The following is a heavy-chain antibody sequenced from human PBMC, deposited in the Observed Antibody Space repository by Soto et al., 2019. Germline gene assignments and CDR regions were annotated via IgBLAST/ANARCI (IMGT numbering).Heavy chain of an antibody. CDR1: GGSISSGGYS. D-gene: IGHD5-18*01. J-gene: IGHJ4*02. Sequence: TLSLTCAVSGGSISSGGYSWSWIRQPPGKGLEWIGYMYHSGSTYYNPSLKSRVTISIDRSKNQFSLKLSSVTAADTAVYFCAREGYSHKQFEYWGQGTLVTVSS. CDR3: AREGYSHKQFEY. CDR2: MYHSGST. V-gene: IGHV4-30-2*01.